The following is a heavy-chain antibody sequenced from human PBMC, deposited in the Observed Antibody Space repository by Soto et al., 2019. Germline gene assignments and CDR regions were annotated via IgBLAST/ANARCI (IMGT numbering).Heavy chain of an antibody. CDR2: IYWDDDK. CDR3: AHEHYDFWSGYYTPYLRSHAFDI. Sequence: SGPTLVNPTQTLTLTCTFSGFSLSTSGVGVGWIRQPPGKALEWLALIYWDDDKRYSPSLKSRLTITKDTSKNQVVLTMTNMDPVDTATYYCAHEHYDFWSGYYTPYLRSHAFDIWGPGTMVTVSS. J-gene: IGHJ3*02. D-gene: IGHD3-3*01. CDR1: GFSLSTSGVG. V-gene: IGHV2-5*02.